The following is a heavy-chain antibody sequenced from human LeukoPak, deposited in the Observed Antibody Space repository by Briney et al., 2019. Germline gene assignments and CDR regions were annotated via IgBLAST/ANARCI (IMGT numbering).Heavy chain of an antibody. CDR1: GSISSYY. D-gene: IGHD4-23*01. J-gene: IGHJ4*02. CDR2: SYFTGNP. CDR3: AGLRSTVAWASFDY. Sequence: MTSETLFLTCIVSGSISSYYWTWIRQPPGKGLEWIGHSYFTGNPNYNPSLKSRVAISVDPPKNQFSLQLTSVTAADTAVYYCAGLRSTVAWASFDYWGQGILVTVSS. V-gene: IGHV4-59*08.